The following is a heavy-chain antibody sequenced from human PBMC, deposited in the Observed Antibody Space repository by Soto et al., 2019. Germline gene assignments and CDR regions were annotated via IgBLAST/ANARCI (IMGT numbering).Heavy chain of an antibody. V-gene: IGHV3-23*01. J-gene: IGHJ4*02. CDR3: AKDSVDIVATISSV. CDR2: ISGSGGST. CDR1: GFTFSTYA. Sequence: PGGSLTLSCAASGFTFSTYAMSWVRHAPGKGLEWVSAISGSGGSTYYADSVKGRFTISRDNSKNTLYLQMNSLRAEDTAVYYCAKDSVDIVATISSVWGQGTLVTVSS. D-gene: IGHD5-12*01.